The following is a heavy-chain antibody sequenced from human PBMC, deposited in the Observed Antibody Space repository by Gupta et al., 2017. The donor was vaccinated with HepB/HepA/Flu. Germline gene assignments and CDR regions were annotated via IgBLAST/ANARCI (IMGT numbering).Heavy chain of an antibody. CDR1: GYTFANYW. V-gene: IGHV5-51*01. J-gene: IGHJ4*02. CDR2: IYPGDSDP. Sequence: EVQLVQSGAEVKKPGESLKISCKAYGYTFANYWIGWGRQMPGKGLEWVGIIYPGDSDPRYSPSFQGQVTISVDKSISTAYLQWSSLKASDTAMYYCARQRFFDYWGQGTLVTVSS. CDR3: ARQRFFDY. D-gene: IGHD4-17*01.